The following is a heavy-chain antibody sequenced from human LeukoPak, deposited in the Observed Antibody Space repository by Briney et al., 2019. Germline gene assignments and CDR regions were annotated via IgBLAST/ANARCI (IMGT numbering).Heavy chain of an antibody. CDR3: ARGGYCSGGSCSGINWFDP. V-gene: IGHV4-61*01. CDR1: GGSISSGSYY. D-gene: IGHD2-15*01. Sequence: SETLSLTCTVSGGSISSGSYYWSWIRQPPGKGLEWIGYIYYSGSTNYNPSLKSRFTISVDTSKNQFSLKLSSVTAADTAVYYCARGGYCSGGSCSGINWFDPWGQGTLVTVSS. CDR2: IYYSGST. J-gene: IGHJ5*02.